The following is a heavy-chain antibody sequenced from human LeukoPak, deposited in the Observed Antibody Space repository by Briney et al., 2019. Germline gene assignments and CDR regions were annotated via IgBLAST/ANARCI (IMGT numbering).Heavy chain of an antibody. Sequence: PSETLSLTCSVSGGSISSYYWSWIRQPPGKGLEWIGYISPTGGTNYNPSLTSRVTVSVDTSKNLFSLKLDPVTAADTAVYFCARRIVTRWYYSDWGQGTLVTVSS. CDR1: GGSISSYY. J-gene: IGHJ4*02. D-gene: IGHD3-10*01. V-gene: IGHV4-4*09. CDR2: ISPTGGT. CDR3: ARRIVTRWYYSD.